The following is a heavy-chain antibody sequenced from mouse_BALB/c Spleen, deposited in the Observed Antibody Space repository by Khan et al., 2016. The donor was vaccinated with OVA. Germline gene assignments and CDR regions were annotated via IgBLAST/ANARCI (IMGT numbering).Heavy chain of an antibody. CDR2: INPSDGST. D-gene: IGHD1-1*02. CDR3: TRGGVSSFAY. J-gene: IGHJ3*01. CDR1: GYIFTSYY. V-gene: IGHV1S81*02. Sequence: QVQLKQSGAELVKPGASVKLSCKASGYIFTSYYIYWVKQRPGQGLEWIGEINPSDGSTNFNEKFKSKATLTVDRSSSTTYMQLSSLTSEDSAVYYCTRGGVSSFAYWGQGTLVTVSA.